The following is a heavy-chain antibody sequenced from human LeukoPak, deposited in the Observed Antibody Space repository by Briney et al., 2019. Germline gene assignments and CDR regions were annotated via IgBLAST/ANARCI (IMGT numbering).Heavy chain of an antibody. D-gene: IGHD3-9*01. Sequence: GGSLRLSCSASGFTFSAYTMNWVRQAPGQGLEWVSYISSSSSTIYYADSVKGRFTISRDNAKNSLYLQMNSLRAEDTAVYYCARFYDILTGHTLDYWGQGTLVTVSS. CDR1: GFTFSAYT. CDR2: ISSSSSTI. CDR3: ARFYDILTGHTLDY. J-gene: IGHJ4*02. V-gene: IGHV3-48*04.